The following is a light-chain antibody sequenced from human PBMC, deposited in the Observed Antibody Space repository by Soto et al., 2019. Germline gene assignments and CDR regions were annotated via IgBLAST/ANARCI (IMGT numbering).Light chain of an antibody. CDR1: SSDVGGYNY. V-gene: IGLV2-14*01. Sequence: QSVLTQPASVSGSPGQSITISCTGTSSDVGGYNYVSWYQQHPGKAPKLMIYDVSNRPSGVSNRFSGSKSGNTASLTIAGLQAEDEAYYYCSSYTSSRTYVVLGGGTKVTVL. CDR2: DVS. CDR3: SSYTSSRTYVV. J-gene: IGLJ2*01.